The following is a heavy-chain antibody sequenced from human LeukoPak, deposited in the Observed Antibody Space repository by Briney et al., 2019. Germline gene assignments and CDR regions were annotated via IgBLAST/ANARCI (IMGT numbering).Heavy chain of an antibody. D-gene: IGHD2-2*01. J-gene: IGHJ5*02. CDR2: ISRSSSSE. CDR1: GFTFSNYN. Sequence: GASLKLSCTASGFTFSNYNMNWVRQAPGQGLEWVSYISRSSSSEYYTDSVKGRFTISRDNAKNSLYLQMNSLRDEDTAVYYCARADVVPFAPSQKYWFVPWGQGTLVTVSS. CDR3: ARADVVPFAPSQKYWFVP. V-gene: IGHV3-48*02.